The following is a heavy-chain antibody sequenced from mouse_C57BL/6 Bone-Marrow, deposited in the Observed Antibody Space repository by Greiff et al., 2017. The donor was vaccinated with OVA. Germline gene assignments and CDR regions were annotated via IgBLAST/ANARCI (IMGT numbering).Heavy chain of an antibody. V-gene: IGHV5-6*01. CDR1: GFTFSSYG. J-gene: IGHJ1*03. Sequence: EVQGVESGGDLVKPGGSLKLSCAASGFTFSSYGMSWVRQTPDKRLEWVATISSGGSYTYYPDSVKGRFTISRDNAKNTLYLQMSSLKSEDTAMYYCARLPLLWYFDVWGTGTTVTVSS. CDR3: ARLPLLWYFDV. CDR2: ISSGGSYT. D-gene: IGHD2-1*01.